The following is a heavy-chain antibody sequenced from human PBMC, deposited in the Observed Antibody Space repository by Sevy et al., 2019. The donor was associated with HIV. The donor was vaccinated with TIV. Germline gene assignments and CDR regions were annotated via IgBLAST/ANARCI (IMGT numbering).Heavy chain of an antibody. CDR2: ISYSGST. Sequence: SETLSLTCTVSGGSIISYYWSWIRQPPGKGLEWNGYISYSGSTNYNPSLKSRVTISIDTSKNQFSLKLSSVTAADTAVYYCARDPPPFGVGAWFDPWGQGTLVTVSS. CDR3: ARDPPPFGVGAWFDP. CDR1: GGSIISYY. V-gene: IGHV4-59*01. J-gene: IGHJ5*02. D-gene: IGHD3-3*01.